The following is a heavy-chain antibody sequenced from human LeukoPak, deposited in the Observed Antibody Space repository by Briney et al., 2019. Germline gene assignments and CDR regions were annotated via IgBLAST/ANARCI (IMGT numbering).Heavy chain of an antibody. CDR3: ARLVGAATDPFDY. D-gene: IGHD1-26*01. CDR2: IYYSGST. J-gene: IGHJ4*02. V-gene: IGHV4-39*01. CDR1: GGYISSRTYY. Sequence: SETLSLTCTVSGGYISSRTYYWGWIRQPPGKGLEWIASIYYSGSTYYNPSLKSRVTISIDTSKNQFSLKLSSVTAADTAVYYCARLVGAATDPFDYWGQGTLVTVSS.